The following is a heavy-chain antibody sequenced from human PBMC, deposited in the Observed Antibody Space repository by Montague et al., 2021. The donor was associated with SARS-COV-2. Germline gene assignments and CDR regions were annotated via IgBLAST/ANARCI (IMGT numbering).Heavy chain of an antibody. V-gene: IGHV4-4*02. D-gene: IGHD1-26*01. J-gene: IGHJ4*02. CDR2: HSGPT. Sequence: HSGPTKYNPSLKSRVTISVDKPKHDVSLRLTSVTAADTAVYYCARQFRGAFKCNIFDQWGQGTRVTVSS. CDR3: ARQFRGAFKCNIFDQ.